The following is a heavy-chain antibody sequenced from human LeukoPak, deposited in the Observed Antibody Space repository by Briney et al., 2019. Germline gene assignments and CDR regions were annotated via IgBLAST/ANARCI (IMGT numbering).Heavy chain of an antibody. CDR2: IGGSGVT. V-gene: IGHV3-23*01. J-gene: IGHJ4*02. CDR3: ANRIAGDKPFDY. CDR1: GFTFSSYT. D-gene: IGHD1-26*01. Sequence: PGGSLRLSCAASGFTFSSYTMSWVRQAPGKGLEWVSSIGGSGVTYYADSVKGRFTISRDNSKNTLYLLMTSLRVEDTAVYYCANRIAGDKPFDYWGQGTLVTVSS.